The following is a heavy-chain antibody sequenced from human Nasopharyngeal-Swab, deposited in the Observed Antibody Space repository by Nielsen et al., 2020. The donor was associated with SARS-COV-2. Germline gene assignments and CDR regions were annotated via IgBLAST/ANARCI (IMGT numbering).Heavy chain of an antibody. D-gene: IGHD3-10*01. V-gene: IGHV4-34*01. Sequence: SEALSLTCAVHDGSFSGYYWSWIRQPPVNGLEWIGEMNDSGSTNYNPSLKSPVTISVDTSKNTFSLKLSSVTAADTAVYYCARVETLVRGLIRRPYYYAMDVWGQGTTVTVSS. CDR1: DGSFSGYY. J-gene: IGHJ6*02. CDR2: MNDSGST. CDR3: ARVETLVRGLIRRPYYYAMDV.